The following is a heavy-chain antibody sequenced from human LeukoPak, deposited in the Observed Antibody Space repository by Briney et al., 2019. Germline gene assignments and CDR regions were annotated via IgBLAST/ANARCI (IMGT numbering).Heavy chain of an antibody. J-gene: IGHJ4*02. CDR2: INPNSGGT. CDR3: ARDQTSCSGGSCYSDGY. CDR1: GYTFTGYY. Sequence: ASVKVSCKASGYTFTGYYMHWVRQAPRQGLEWMGWINPNSGGTNYAQKFQGRVTMTRDTSISTAYMELSRLRSDDTAVYYCARDQTSCSGGSCYSDGYWGQGTLVTVSS. V-gene: IGHV1-2*02. D-gene: IGHD2-15*01.